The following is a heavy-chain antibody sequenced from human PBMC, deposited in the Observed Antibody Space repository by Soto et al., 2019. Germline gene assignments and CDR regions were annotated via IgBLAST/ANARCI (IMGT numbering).Heavy chain of an antibody. V-gene: IGHV6-1*01. CDR2: TYYRSKWYN. CDR3: ASGVGARWYYYYGMDV. Sequence: SQTLSLTCAISGDSVSSNSAAWNWISQSPSRGLEWLGRTYYRSKWYNDYAVSVKSRITINPDTSKNQFSLQLNSVTPEDTAVYYCASGVGARWYYYYGMDVWGQGTTVTVSS. CDR1: GDSVSSNSAA. D-gene: IGHD1-26*01. J-gene: IGHJ6*02.